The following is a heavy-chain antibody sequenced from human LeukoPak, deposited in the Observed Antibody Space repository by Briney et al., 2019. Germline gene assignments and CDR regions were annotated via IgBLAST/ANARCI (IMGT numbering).Heavy chain of an antibody. J-gene: IGHJ4*02. D-gene: IGHD3-10*02. CDR2: INGLGDNP. CDR1: GYSFSDHG. CDR3: AKVSICYVCYFDD. V-gene: IGHV3-23*01. Sequence: GGSLRLSCEASGYSFSDHGMTWVRQTPGKGLQWVSTINGLGDNPSYAETAKVRFTVYRDNSKNTVYLQMNRLRAEDTAIYYCAKVSICYVCYFDDWGPGIPVTVSS.